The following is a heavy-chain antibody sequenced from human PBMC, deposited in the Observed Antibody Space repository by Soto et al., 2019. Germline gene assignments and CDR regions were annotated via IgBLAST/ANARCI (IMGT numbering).Heavy chain of an antibody. J-gene: IGHJ4*02. V-gene: IGHV3-21*01. Sequence: EVHLVESGGGLVKPGGSLRLSCVGSGFTFRNHGMNWVRQAPGKGLEWVSSISSSSNYVHYVYSVKGRFTISRDNDENSLYLQMNSLRAEYTAVYFCARVGRMYDPVDYWGPGTLVPVSS. CDR2: ISSSSNYV. D-gene: IGHD1-1*01. CDR3: ARVGRMYDPVDY. CDR1: GFTFRNHG.